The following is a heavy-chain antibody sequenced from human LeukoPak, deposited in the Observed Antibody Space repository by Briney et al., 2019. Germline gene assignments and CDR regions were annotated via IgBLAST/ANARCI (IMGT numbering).Heavy chain of an antibody. J-gene: IGHJ4*02. CDR3: ARVYGLYFDY. CDR2: IYYSGST. CDR1: GGSISSSSYY. Sequence: SETLSLTCTVSGGSISSSSYYWGWIRQPPGKGLEWIGSIYYSGSTYYNPSLKSRVTISVDTSKNQFSLKLSSVTAADTAVYYCARVYGLYFDYWGQGTLVTVSS. V-gene: IGHV4-39*07. D-gene: IGHD3-10*01.